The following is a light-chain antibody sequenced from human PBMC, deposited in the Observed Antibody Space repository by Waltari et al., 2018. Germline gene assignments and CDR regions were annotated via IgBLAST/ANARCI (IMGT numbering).Light chain of an antibody. CDR2: DAS. Sequence: EIVLTQSPATLSLSPGERATLPCRASQSISNYLGWYQQKLGQAPRLLVYDASKRAAGIPARFSGSGFATDFTLTISSLEPEDFAVYYCQQRSEWPLTFGGGTKVEMK. CDR1: QSISNY. CDR3: QQRSEWPLT. V-gene: IGKV3-11*01. J-gene: IGKJ4*01.